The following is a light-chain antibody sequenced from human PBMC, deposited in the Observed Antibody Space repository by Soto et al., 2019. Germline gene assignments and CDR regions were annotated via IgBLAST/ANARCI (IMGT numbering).Light chain of an antibody. CDR1: QSISSW. Sequence: DIQMTQSPSTLSASVGDRVTITCRASQSISSWLAWYQQKPGKAPKLLIYDASSLESGVPSRFSGSGSGTEFTPNISSLQPDDFATYYCQQYNSYRTFGQGTKVEIK. V-gene: IGKV1-5*01. CDR3: QQYNSYRT. CDR2: DAS. J-gene: IGKJ1*01.